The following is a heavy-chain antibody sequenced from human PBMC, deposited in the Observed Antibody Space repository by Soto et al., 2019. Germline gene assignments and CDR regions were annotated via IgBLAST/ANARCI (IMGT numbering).Heavy chain of an antibody. CDR3: TKNYYFDS. V-gene: IGHV3-23*01. J-gene: IGHJ4*02. CDR2: INIVGGNT. Sequence: VQLLECGGGLVQPGGSLRLSCAASGFTFSNYAMSWVRQAPGKALEWVSSINIVGGNTNYADSVRGRFTMSRDDSKNTVFLQMNSLRAEVTAIYYCTKNYYFDSWGQGTLVTVSS. CDR1: GFTFSNYA.